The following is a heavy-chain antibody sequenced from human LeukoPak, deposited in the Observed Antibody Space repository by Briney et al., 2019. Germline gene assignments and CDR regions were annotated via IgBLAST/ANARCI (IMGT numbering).Heavy chain of an antibody. CDR2: ISSSGDTT. D-gene: IGHD2-2*01. CDR3: AKDTLIVVVPAAFDY. V-gene: IGHV3-23*01. CDR1: GFIFRSYA. Sequence: GGSLRLSCAASGFIFRSYAMSWVRQAPGKGLEWVSGISSSGDTTYYGDSVKGRFTISRDNSKNTLYLQMNSLRAEDTAVYYCAKDTLIVVVPAAFDYWGQGTLVTVSS. J-gene: IGHJ4*02.